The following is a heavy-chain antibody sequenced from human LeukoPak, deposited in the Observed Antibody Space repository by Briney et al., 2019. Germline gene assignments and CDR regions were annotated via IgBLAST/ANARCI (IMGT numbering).Heavy chain of an antibody. J-gene: IGHJ6*03. CDR2: IRYDGSNK. CDR3: ARSLRVRGVPDYMDV. D-gene: IGHD3-10*01. CDR1: GFTFSSYG. Sequence: AGGSLRLSCAASGFTFSSYGMHWVRQAPGKGLEWVAFIRYDGSNKYYADTVKGRFTISRDNAKNMLYLQMNSLRADDTAVYYCARSLRVRGVPDYMDVWGKGTTVIISS. V-gene: IGHV3-30*02.